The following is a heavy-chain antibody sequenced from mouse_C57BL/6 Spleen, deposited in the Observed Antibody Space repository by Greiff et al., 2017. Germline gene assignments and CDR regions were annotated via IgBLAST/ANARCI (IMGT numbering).Heavy chain of an antibody. CDR2: ISSGSSTI. CDR3: ARGGGIYDGYYLWFAY. Sequence: EVQLVESGGGLVKPGGSLKLSCAASGFTFSDYGMHWVRQAPEKGLEWVAYISSGSSTIYYADTVKGRFTISRDNAKNTLFLQMTSLRSEDTAMYYCARGGGIYDGYYLWFAYWGQGTLVTVSA. D-gene: IGHD2-3*01. CDR1: GFTFSDYG. V-gene: IGHV5-17*01. J-gene: IGHJ3*01.